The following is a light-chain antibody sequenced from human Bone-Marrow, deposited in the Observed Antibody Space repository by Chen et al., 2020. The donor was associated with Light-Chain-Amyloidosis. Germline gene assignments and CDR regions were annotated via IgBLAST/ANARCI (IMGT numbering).Light chain of an antibody. CDR3: QQSYSMSSIT. CDR2: AAS. Sequence: DLQMTQSPSSLSASVGDRVTITCRASQRISNYLNWYQQKPGKAPKLLIHAASTLQSGVPLRFSDSGSGTDFILTISSVQPEDFAIYYCQQSYSMSSITFGQGTRLEIK. CDR1: QRISNY. V-gene: IGKV1-39*01. J-gene: IGKJ5*01.